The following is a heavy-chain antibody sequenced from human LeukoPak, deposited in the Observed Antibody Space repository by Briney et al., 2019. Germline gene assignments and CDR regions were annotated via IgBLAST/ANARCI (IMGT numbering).Heavy chain of an antibody. D-gene: IGHD2-15*01. CDR2: IYYSGST. V-gene: IGHV4-39*01. CDR3: ARHEGVVVVATNWFDP. Sequence: SETLSLTCTVSGGSISSSSYYWGWIRQPPGKGLEWIGSIYYSGSTYYNPSLKSRVTISVDTPKNQFSLKLSSVTAADTAVYYCARHEGVVVVATNWFDPWGQGTLVTVSS. J-gene: IGHJ5*02. CDR1: GGSISSSSYY.